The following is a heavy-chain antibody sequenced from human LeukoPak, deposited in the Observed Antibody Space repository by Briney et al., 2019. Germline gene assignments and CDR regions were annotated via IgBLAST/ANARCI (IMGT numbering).Heavy chain of an antibody. Sequence: SETLSLTCAVSGGSISSSNWWSWVRQPPGKGLEWIGEIYHSGSTNYNPSLKSRVTISVDTSKNQFSLKLSSVTAADTAVYYCARDRDILTGYYAGAFDIWGQGTMVTVSS. CDR2: IYHSGST. D-gene: IGHD3-9*01. V-gene: IGHV4-4*02. J-gene: IGHJ3*02. CDR1: GGSISSSNW. CDR3: ARDRDILTGYYAGAFDI.